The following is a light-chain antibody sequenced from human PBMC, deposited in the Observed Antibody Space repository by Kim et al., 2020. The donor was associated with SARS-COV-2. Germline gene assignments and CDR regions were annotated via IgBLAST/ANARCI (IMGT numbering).Light chain of an antibody. CDR1: TIGGKS. CDR2: YDY. Sequence: APGRTASLTCEGNTIGGKSVQWYQQKPGQAPVLVIYYDYSRPSGIPDRFSGSNSGNTATLTITRVEARDEADYYCQVWDSGTDHYVFGPGTKVTVL. V-gene: IGLV3-21*01. CDR3: QVWDSGTDHYV. J-gene: IGLJ1*01.